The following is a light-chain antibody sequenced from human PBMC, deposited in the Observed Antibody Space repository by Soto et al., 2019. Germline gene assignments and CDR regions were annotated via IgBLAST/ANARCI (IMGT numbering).Light chain of an antibody. J-gene: IGLJ1*01. Sequence: QSVLTQPPSVSGAPGQRVTISCTGSSSNIGAGYDVHWYQQLPGTAPKLLIYANSNRPSGVPDRFSGSKSGTSASLAITGLQADHEADYYCQYYDSSLTLRVFGTGTKLTVL. V-gene: IGLV1-40*01. CDR2: ANS. CDR1: SSNIGAGYD. CDR3: QYYDSSLTLRV.